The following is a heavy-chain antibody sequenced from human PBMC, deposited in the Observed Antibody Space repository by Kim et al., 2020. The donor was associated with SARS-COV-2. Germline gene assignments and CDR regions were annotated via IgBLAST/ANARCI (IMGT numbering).Heavy chain of an antibody. J-gene: IGHJ4*02. V-gene: IGHV3-23*01. CDR3: AKARVYENRGEFDY. Sequence: DSVNGRFTTSRDNSKNTLYLQMNSLRAEDTAVYYCAKARVYENRGEFDYWGQGNLVTVSS. D-gene: IGHD6-13*01.